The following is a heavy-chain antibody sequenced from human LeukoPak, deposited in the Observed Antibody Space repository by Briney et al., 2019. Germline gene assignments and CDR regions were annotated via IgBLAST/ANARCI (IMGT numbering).Heavy chain of an antibody. J-gene: IGHJ6*02. CDR3: ARERWHCRVNCYSVYYYALDV. CDR1: GFTFSSSA. D-gene: IGHD2-15*01. Sequence: GGSLRLSCAASGFTFSSSAMSWVRQVPGKGLEWVSGIGASGGSTSYADSVRGRFTISRDNSKNTLYVQMNSLRDEDTAVYYCARERWHCRVNCYSVYYYALDVWGQGTTVTVSS. V-gene: IGHV3-23*01. CDR2: IGASGGST.